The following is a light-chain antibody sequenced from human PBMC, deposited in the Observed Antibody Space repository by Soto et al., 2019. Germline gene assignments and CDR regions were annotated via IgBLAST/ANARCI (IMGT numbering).Light chain of an antibody. CDR3: QQVETYPWT. J-gene: IGKJ1*01. V-gene: IGKV1-9*01. CDR1: QAVSSY. Sequence: AESPPSRPASGRDRGTITGGVSQAVSSYLAWYQQKPGMAPPLLIYGASTLQSGVPPRFSGSGSGTDFTLTINALQPEDSATYFCQQVETYPWTFGQGPKVDI. CDR2: GAS.